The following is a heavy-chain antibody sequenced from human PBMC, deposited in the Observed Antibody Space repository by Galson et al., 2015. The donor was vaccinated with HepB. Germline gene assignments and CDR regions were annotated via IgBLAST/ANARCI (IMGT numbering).Heavy chain of an antibody. CDR2: ISGSGGST. CDR3: AKGDNDFWSAMGGY. CDR1: GFTFSSYA. D-gene: IGHD3-3*01. J-gene: IGHJ4*02. Sequence: SLRLSCAASGFTFSSYAMSWVRQAPGKGLEWVSAISGSGGSTYYADSVKGRFTISRDNSKNTLYLQMNSLRAEDTAVYYCAKGDNDFWSAMGGYWGQGTLVTVSS. V-gene: IGHV3-23*01.